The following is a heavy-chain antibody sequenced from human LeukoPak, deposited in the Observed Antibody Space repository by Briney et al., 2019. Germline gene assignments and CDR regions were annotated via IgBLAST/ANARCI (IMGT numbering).Heavy chain of an antibody. V-gene: IGHV1-69*13. J-gene: IGHJ6*04. CDR1: GGTFSSYA. CDR3: ARQTVQLERYYYGMDV. D-gene: IGHD1-1*01. CDR2: IIPIFGTA. Sequence: SVNVSCKASGGTFSSYAISWVRQAPGQGLEWMGGIIPIFGTANYAQKFQGRVTITADESTSTAYMELSSLRYEDTAVYYCARQTVQLERYYYGMDVWGKGTTVTVSS.